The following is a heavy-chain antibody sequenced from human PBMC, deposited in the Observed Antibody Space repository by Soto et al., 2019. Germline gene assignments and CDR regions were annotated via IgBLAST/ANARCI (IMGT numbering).Heavy chain of an antibody. CDR1: GFTFSSYA. V-gene: IGHV3-23*01. Sequence: GESLKISCAASGFTFSSYAMSWVRQAPGKGLEWVSAISGSGGSTYYADSVKGRFTISRDNSKNTLYLQMNSLRAEDTAVYYCAKGDKLAYPNWFDPWGQGTLVTVSS. J-gene: IGHJ5*02. CDR2: ISGSGGST. CDR3: AKGDKLAYPNWFDP. D-gene: IGHD3-3*02.